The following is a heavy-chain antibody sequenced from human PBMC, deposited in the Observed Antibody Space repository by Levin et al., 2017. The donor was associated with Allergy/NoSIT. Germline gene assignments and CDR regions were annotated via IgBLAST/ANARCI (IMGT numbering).Heavy chain of an antibody. Sequence: SVKVSCKASGGTFSSYAISWVRQAPGQGLEWMGGIIPIFGTANYAQKFQGRVTITADESTSTAYMELSSLRSEDTAVYYCARDTFPYYDSSGYYPRGLDYWGQGTLVTVSS. D-gene: IGHD3-22*01. CDR1: GGTFSSYA. CDR2: IIPIFGTA. V-gene: IGHV1-69*13. J-gene: IGHJ4*02. CDR3: ARDTFPYYDSSGYYPRGLDY.